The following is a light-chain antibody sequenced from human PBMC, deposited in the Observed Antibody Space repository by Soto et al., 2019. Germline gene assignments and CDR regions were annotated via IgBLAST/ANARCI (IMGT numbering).Light chain of an antibody. CDR3: QQYNSYPRT. Sequence: DIPMTQSPSTLSASVGDRVTITCRASQRISNWLAWYQQIPGKAPKLLIYDASSLESGVPSRFSGSGSGTEFTLSISSLQPDDFATYYCQQYNSYPRTFGQGTKVEIK. CDR2: DAS. CDR1: QRISNW. J-gene: IGKJ1*01. V-gene: IGKV1-5*01.